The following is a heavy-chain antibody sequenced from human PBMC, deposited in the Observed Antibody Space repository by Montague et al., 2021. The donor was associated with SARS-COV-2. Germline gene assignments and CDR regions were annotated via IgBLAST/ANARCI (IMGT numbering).Heavy chain of an antibody. J-gene: IGHJ4*02. D-gene: IGHD6-19*01. CDR1: GFTSNIYA. Sequence: SLRLSCAASGFTSNIYAMSWVRQAPGKGLEWVSVIYNGARSTDPADSVKGRFTISRDNSKNTLYLQMNSLRAEDTAVYYCAKVKGASPAYSGAWYFDYWGQGTLVTVSS. V-gene: IGHV3-23*03. CDR3: AKVKGASPAYSGAWYFDY. CDR2: IYNGARST.